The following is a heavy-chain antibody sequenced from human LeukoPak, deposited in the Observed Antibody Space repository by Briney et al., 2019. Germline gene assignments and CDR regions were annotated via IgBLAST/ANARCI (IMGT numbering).Heavy chain of an antibody. CDR1: GFTCSSYW. D-gene: IGHD6-19*01. CDR3: ARIRRGWSQNWDY. J-gene: IGHJ4*02. CDR2: IKQDGSEK. Sequence: PGGSLRLSCAAPGFTCSSYWMSWVRQAPGKGLGWVANIKQDGSEKYYVDSVKGRFTISRDNAKNSLYLQMNSLRAEDTAVYYCARIRRGWSQNWDYWGQGTLVTVSS. V-gene: IGHV3-7*01.